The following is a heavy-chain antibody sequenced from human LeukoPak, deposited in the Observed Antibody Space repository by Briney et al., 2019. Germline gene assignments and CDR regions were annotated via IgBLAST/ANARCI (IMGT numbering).Heavy chain of an antibody. CDR3: ASGRNPYYYDSSGHPDYFDY. D-gene: IGHD3-22*01. V-gene: IGHV3-30*04. J-gene: IGHJ4*02. CDR2: ISYDGSNK. Sequence: PGGTLRLSCAASGFTFSSYAMHWVRQAPGKGLEWVAVISYDGSNKYYADSVKGRFTISRDNSKNTLYLQMNSLRAEDTVVYYCASGRNPYYYDSSGHPDYFDYWGQGTLVTVSS. CDR1: GFTFSSYA.